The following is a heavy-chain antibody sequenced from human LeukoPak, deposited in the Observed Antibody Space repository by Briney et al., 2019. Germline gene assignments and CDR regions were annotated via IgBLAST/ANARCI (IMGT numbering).Heavy chain of an antibody. CDR1: GYTFIGYY. CDR3: ARSPHILTGENFDF. CDR2: INVNSGGT. V-gene: IGHV1-2*02. Sequence: ASVKVSCKASGYTFIGYYMHWVRQAPGQGLEWMGWINVNSGGTNYAQKFYARATMTRDTSISTAYMELSRLRSDDTAVFYCARSPHILTGENFDFWGQGTLVTVSS. J-gene: IGHJ4*02. D-gene: IGHD3-9*01.